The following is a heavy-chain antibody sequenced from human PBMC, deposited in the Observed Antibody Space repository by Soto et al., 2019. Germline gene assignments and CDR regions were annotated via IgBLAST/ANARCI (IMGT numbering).Heavy chain of an antibody. CDR1: GFTFSLYA. Sequence: SGGSLRLSCAASGFTFSLYAIHWVRQAPGKGLEWVAAIWGDGSDKKYADSVKGRFTVSRDNSKNTLYLQMNSLRDEDTAVYFCARSGDCTGTSWHLRGPFGSWGPGTLVTVSS. CDR3: ARSGDCTGTSWHLRGPFGS. V-gene: IGHV3-33*01. D-gene: IGHD2-8*02. CDR2: IWGDGSDK. J-gene: IGHJ4*02.